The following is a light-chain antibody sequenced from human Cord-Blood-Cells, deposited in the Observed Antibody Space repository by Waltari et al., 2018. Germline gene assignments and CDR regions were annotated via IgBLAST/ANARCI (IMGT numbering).Light chain of an antibody. CDR2: DVS. CDR3: SSYTSSSTLV. V-gene: IGLV2-14*01. CDR1: SSDVGGYNY. Sequence: QSALTQPASVSGSPGPSITLPCPGTSSDVGGYNYVSWYQQHPGNAPKLMIYDVSNRPSGVSNRFSGSKSGNTASLTISGLQAEDEADYYCSSYTSSSTLVFGTGTKVTVL. J-gene: IGLJ1*01.